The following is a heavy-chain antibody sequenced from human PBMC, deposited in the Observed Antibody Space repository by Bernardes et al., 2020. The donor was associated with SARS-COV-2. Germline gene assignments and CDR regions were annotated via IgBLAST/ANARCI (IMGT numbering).Heavy chain of an antibody. CDR2: INPNSGGT. Sequence: ASVKVSCKASGYTFTGYYMHWVRQAPGQGLEWMGWINPNSGGTNYAQKFQGRVTMTRDTSISTAYMELSRLRSDDTAVYYCARFYCSSTSCYSTKGESWFDPWGQGTLV. J-gene: IGHJ5*02. V-gene: IGHV1-2*02. CDR3: ARFYCSSTSCYSTKGESWFDP. CDR1: GYTFTGYY. D-gene: IGHD2-2*02.